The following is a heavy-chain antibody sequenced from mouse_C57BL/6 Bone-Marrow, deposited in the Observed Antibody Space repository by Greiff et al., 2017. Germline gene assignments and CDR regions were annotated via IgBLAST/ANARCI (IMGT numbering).Heavy chain of an antibody. Sequence: EVQLVESGGGLVQPKGSLKLSCAASGFSINTYDMNWVRQAPGKGLEWVARIRSKSNNYATYYADSVKDRFTISRDDSESMLSLQMIHLKTEATAMYYCVRSYYALWFAYWGQGTLVTVSA. V-gene: IGHV10-1*01. CDR1: GFSINTYD. CDR2: IRSKSNNYAT. CDR3: VRSYYALWFAY. J-gene: IGHJ3*01. D-gene: IGHD2-10*01.